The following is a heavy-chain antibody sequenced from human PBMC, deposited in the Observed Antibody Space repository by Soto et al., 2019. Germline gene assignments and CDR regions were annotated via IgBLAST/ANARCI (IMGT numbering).Heavy chain of an antibody. CDR2: INHSGST. J-gene: IGHJ6*02. V-gene: IGHV4-34*01. CDR3: ARGYIAARGGNYYYYGMDV. CDR1: DDSIGFYY. Sequence: SATLSLTGTVSDDSIGFYYWIWIRQPPGKGLEWIGEINHSGSTNYNPSLKSRVTISVDTSKNQFSLKLSSVTAADTAVYYCARGYIAARGGNYYYYGMDVWGQGTTVTVSS. D-gene: IGHD6-6*01.